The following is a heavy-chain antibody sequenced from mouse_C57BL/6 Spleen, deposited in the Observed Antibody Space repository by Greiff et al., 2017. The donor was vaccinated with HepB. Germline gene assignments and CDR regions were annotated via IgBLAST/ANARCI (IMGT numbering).Heavy chain of an antibody. CDR3: ARHASWEYFYD. J-gene: IGHJ2*01. V-gene: IGHV2-6-1*01. CDR1: GFSLNSYG. CDR2: IWSDGST. D-gene: IGHD4-1*01. Sequence: VQLQESGPGLVAPSQSLSITCTVSGFSLNSYGVHWVREPPGKGLEWLVVIWSDGSTTYKSALQSRMSISKDNSKSQLSLQRNSLQTDDTAMYYCARHASWEYFYDWGQGTTLTVSS.